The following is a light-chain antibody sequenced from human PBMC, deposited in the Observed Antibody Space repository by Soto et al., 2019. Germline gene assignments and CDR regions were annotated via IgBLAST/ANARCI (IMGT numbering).Light chain of an antibody. J-gene: IGLJ1*01. CDR1: SSNIGAGYD. Sequence: QSVLTQPPSVSGAPGQRVTISCTGSSSNIGAGYDVHWYQQLPGTAPKLLIYGNSNRPSGVPDRFSGSKSGTSASLAITGLQADDEADCYCQSYDSSLSGCVFGTGTKLTVL. CDR2: GNS. CDR3: QSYDSSLSGCV. V-gene: IGLV1-40*01.